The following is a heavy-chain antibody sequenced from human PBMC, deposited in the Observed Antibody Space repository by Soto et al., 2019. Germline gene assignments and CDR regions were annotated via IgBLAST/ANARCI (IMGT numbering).Heavy chain of an antibody. Sequence: SETLSLTCAVYGGSFSGYYWSWIRQPPGKGLEWIGEINHSGSTNYNPSLKSRVTISVDTSKNQFSLKLSSVTAADTAVYYCGRGGRSHPYIFDPWGQGTLVTVSS. J-gene: IGHJ5*02. D-gene: IGHD4-4*01. CDR1: GGSFSGYY. CDR3: GRGGRSHPYIFDP. V-gene: IGHV4-34*01. CDR2: INHSGST.